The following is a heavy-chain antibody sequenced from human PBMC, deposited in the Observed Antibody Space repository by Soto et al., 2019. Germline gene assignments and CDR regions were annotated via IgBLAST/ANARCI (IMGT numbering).Heavy chain of an antibody. D-gene: IGHD6-19*01. CDR2: ISAYNGNT. CDR3: ARGRYSSGWYWYFDL. J-gene: IGHJ2*01. CDR1: CYTLTRSG. Sequence: APGKVSCKASCYTLTRSGIYWGRQAPGQGLEWMGWISAYNGNTNYAQKLQGRVTMTTDTSTSTAYMELRSLRSDDTAVYYCARGRYSSGWYWYFDLWGRGTLVTVSS. V-gene: IGHV1-18*01.